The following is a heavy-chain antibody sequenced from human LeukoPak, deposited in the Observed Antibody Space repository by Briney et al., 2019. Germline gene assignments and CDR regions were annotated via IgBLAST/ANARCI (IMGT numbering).Heavy chain of an antibody. CDR2: IYYSGST. V-gene: IGHV4-39*07. J-gene: IGHJ3*02. D-gene: IGHD6-19*01. Sequence: PSETLSLTCTVSGGSISSSSYYWGWIRQPPGKGLEWIGSIYYSGSTYYNPSLKSRVTISVDTSKNQFSLKLSSVTAADTAVYYCASSIAVAGSLRRAFDIWGQGTMVTVSS. CDR1: GGSISSSSYY. CDR3: ASSIAVAGSLRRAFDI.